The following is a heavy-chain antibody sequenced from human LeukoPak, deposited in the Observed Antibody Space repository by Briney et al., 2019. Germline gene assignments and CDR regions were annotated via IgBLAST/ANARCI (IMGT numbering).Heavy chain of an antibody. J-gene: IGHJ4*02. CDR3: ARVGTMFDY. V-gene: IGHV3-64*01. D-gene: IGHD4/OR15-4a*01. CDR2: ISSNGGST. CDR1: GFTFSSYP. Sequence: GESLRLSCAASGFTFSSYPMHWVRQAPGKGLEYVSAISSNGGSTYYANSVKGRFTISRDNSKNTLYLQMGSLRAEDMAVYYCARVGTMFDYWGQGTLVTVSS.